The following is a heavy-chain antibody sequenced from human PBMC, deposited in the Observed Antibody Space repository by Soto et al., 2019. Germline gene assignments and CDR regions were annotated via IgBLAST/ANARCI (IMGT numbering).Heavy chain of an antibody. CDR2: IYWDDDK. CDR1: GFSLSTSGVG. J-gene: IGHJ5*02. Sequence: QITLKESGPTLVKPTQTLTLTCTFSGFSLSTSGVGVGWIRQPPGKALEWLALIYWDDDKRYSPSLKSRLTITKDTSKNQVVLTMTNMDPVDTATYYCAHQAYKYGDSCNWFDPWGQGTLVTVSS. D-gene: IGHD2-21*02. CDR3: AHQAYKYGDSCNWFDP. V-gene: IGHV2-5*02.